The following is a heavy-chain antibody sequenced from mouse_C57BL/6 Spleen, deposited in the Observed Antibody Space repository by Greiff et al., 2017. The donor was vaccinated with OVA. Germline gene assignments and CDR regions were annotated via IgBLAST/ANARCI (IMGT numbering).Heavy chain of an antibody. CDR2: IKPNKGGT. J-gene: IGHJ1*03. CDR1: GYTFTDYN. CDR3: SRSRGHGYFDV. Sequence: VQLQQSGPELVKPGASVKMSCKASGYTFTDYNLHWVKQSHGKSLEWIGYIKPNKGGTSYNQKFKGKDTLTVNKSSSTDYMELRSLTSEDAAVYYCSRSRGHGYFDVWGTGTTVTGAS. V-gene: IGHV1-22*01.